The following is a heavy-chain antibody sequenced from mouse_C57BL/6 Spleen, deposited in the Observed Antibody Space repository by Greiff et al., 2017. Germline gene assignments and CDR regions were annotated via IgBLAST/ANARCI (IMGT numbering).Heavy chain of an antibody. CDR2: INPNSGST. V-gene: IGHV1-64*01. D-gene: IGHD2-5*01. CDR1: GYTFTGYW. CDR3: ATYSNYGEDY. Sequence: QVQLQQPGAELVKPGASVKLSCKASGYTFTGYWMHWVKQRPEKGLEWIGMINPNSGSTNYNEKFKSKATLTVDKSSSTAYMQLSSLTSEDSAVYDCATYSNYGEDYWGQGTSVTVSS. J-gene: IGHJ4*01.